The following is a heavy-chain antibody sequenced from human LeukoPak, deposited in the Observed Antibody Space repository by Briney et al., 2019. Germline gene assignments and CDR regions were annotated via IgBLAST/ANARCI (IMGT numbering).Heavy chain of an antibody. J-gene: IGHJ4*02. CDR1: GFTFSSYA. Sequence: GGSLRLSCAASGFTFSSYAMHWVRQAPGKGLEWVSGISWNSGSIGYADSVKGRFTISRDNAKNSLYLQMNSLRAEDTALYYCAKAGSIGYDSSVYYFDYWGQGTLVTVSS. V-gene: IGHV3-9*01. CDR3: AKAGSIGYDSSVYYFDY. D-gene: IGHD3-22*01. CDR2: ISWNSGSI.